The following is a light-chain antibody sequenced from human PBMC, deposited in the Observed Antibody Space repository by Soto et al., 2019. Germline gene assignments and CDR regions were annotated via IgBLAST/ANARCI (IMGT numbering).Light chain of an antibody. CDR2: GAS. CDR1: QSVSSSY. V-gene: IGKV3-20*01. J-gene: IGKJ4*01. Sequence: ELPLTQSPGTLSLSPGERVTLSCRASQSVSSSYLAWYQQRPGQAPRILIYGASSRATGIPDRFSGGGSGTDFTLTISSLEPEDFAVYYCQXYGSSPLTCGGGTKVDIK. CDR3: QXYGSSPLT.